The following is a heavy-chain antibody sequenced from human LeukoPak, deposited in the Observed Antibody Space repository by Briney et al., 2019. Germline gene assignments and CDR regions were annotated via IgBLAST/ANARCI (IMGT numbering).Heavy chain of an antibody. CDR3: ARVLDIVVVTAPLSF. D-gene: IGHD2-21*02. CDR2: IWYDGSNK. CDR1: GFDFSRYG. V-gene: IGHV3-33*01. J-gene: IGHJ4*02. Sequence: GGSLRLPCAASGFDFSRYGMHWVRQAPGRGLEWVAIIWYDGSNKYYADSVKGRFTVSRGDFKNTMYLQMNSLRDEDTAVYSCARVLDIVVVTAPLSFWGQGTLVTVSS.